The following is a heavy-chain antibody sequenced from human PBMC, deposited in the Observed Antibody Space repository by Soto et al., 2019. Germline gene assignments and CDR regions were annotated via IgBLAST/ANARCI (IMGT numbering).Heavy chain of an antibody. V-gene: IGHV3-23*01. D-gene: IGHD3-22*01. Sequence: PGGSLRLSCAASAFPFSSYAMSLVRQAPGKGLEWVSAISGSGGSTYYADSVKGRFTISRDNSKNTLYLQMNSLRAEDTALYYCAKELDYHDSSGLIDYWGQGTLVTVSS. CDR2: ISGSGGST. J-gene: IGHJ4*02. CDR3: AKELDYHDSSGLIDY. CDR1: AFPFSSYA.